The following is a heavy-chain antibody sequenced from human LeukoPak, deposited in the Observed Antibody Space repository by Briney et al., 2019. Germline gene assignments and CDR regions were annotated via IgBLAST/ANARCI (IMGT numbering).Heavy chain of an antibody. CDR1: GFTFSGSA. Sequence: GGSLRLSCAASGFTFSGSAMHWVRQASGKGLEWVGRIRSKANSYATAYAASVKGRFTISRDDSKNTAYLQMNSLKTEDTAVYYCTSDSMVRGVPYYFDYWGQGTLVTVSS. CDR3: TSDSMVRGVPYYFDY. D-gene: IGHD3-10*01. J-gene: IGHJ4*02. V-gene: IGHV3-73*01. CDR2: IRSKANSYAT.